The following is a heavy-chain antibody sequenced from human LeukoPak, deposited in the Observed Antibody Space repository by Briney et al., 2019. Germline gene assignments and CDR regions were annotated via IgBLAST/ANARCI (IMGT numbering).Heavy chain of an antibody. V-gene: IGHV3-23*01. CDR1: GFTFSTYA. J-gene: IGHJ4*02. Sequence: GGSLRLSCAASGFTFSTYAMSWVRQAPGKGLEWVSAISGTGGRIYYADYVKGRFTISRDNSKNTLYLQMNSLRAEDTAIFYCAKDPNRYCGGDCYSDYWGQGTLVTVSS. CDR2: ISGTGGRI. CDR3: AKDPNRYCGGDCYSDY. D-gene: IGHD2-21*01.